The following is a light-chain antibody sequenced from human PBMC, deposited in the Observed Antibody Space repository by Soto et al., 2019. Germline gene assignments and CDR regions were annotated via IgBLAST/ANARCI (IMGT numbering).Light chain of an antibody. CDR2: GAS. CDR1: QSVSSSY. V-gene: IGKV3-20*01. CDR3: QHYDSLPIN. J-gene: IGKJ5*01. Sequence: EIVFTPSPGTLSLSPGGTANLSRSASQSVSSSYLAWYQQNPGQPPRLLIYGASSRATGIPDRFSGSGSGTDFTLTISRLEPEDFAVFYCQHYDSLPINCGQGTRREIK.